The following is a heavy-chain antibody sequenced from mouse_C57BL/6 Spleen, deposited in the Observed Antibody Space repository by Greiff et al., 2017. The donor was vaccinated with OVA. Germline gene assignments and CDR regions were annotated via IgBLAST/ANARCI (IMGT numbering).Heavy chain of an antibody. Sequence: EVKFEESGPGLVKPSQSLSLTCSVTGYSIPSGYYWNWIRQFPGNKLEWMGYISYDGSNNYNPSLKNRISITRDTSKNQFFLKLNSVTTEDTATYYCARDNGYCVGAYWGQGTLVTVSA. J-gene: IGHJ3*01. D-gene: IGHD2-3*01. V-gene: IGHV3-6*01. CDR2: ISYDGSN. CDR3: ARDNGYCVGAY. CDR1: GYSIPSGYY.